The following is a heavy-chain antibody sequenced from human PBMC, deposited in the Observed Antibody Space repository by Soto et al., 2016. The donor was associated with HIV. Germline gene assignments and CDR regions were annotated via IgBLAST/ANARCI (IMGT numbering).Heavy chain of an antibody. J-gene: IGHJ5*02. CDR3: AREGCSNYHLRNWFTP. CDR2: FYHSGST. Sequence: QVQLQESGPGLVKPSETLSLTCAVSGYSISSGYYWGWIRQPPGKGLEWIGSFYHSGSTYYNPSLKSRVTISVDTSKNXLSLKLRSVTAADTAVYYCAREGCSNYHLRNWFTPWGQGTLAPSPQ. CDR1: GYSISSGYY. D-gene: IGHD4-4*01. V-gene: IGHV4-38-2*02.